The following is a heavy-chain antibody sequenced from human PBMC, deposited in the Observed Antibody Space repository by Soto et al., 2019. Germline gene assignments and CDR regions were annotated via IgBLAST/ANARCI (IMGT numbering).Heavy chain of an antibody. V-gene: IGHV3-7*01. CDR3: MGGGGGY. CDR1: GFTFSSYW. D-gene: IGHD3-16*01. J-gene: IGHJ4*02. Sequence: EVQLVESGGGLVQPGGSLRLSCAASGFTFSSYWMTWARQAPGKGLEWVANIKEDGSEKYYVDSVKGRFTISRDNAKNPLYLKMNSRGAEDRVVYYCMGGGGGYWGQGTLVTVSS. CDR2: IKEDGSEK.